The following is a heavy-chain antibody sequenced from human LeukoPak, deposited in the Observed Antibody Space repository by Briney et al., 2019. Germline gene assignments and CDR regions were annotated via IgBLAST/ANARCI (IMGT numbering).Heavy chain of an antibody. V-gene: IGHV4-30-2*01. CDR2: IYHSGST. CDR1: GGSISSGGYY. Sequence: PSQTLSLTCTVSGGSISSGGYYWSWIRQPPGKGLEWIGYIYHSGSTYYNPSLKSRVTISVDRSKNQFSLKLSSVTAADTAVYYCARVREWFYFDYWGQGTLVTVSS. CDR3: ARVREWFYFDY. J-gene: IGHJ4*02. D-gene: IGHD3-3*01.